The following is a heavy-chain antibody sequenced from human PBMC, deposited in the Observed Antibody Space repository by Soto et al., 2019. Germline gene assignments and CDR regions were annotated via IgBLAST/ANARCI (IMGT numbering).Heavy chain of an antibody. V-gene: IGHV4-31*11. CDR1: GGSLSSGGYY. CDR3: ARGHYFGSGSTD. J-gene: IGHJ4*01. CDR2: IYYSGST. D-gene: IGHD3-10*01. Sequence: SETLSLTCAVSGGSLSSGGYYWSWIRQHPGKGLEWIGYIYYSGSTSYNPSLKSRVTISVDTYKNQFSLKLSSMTAADTAVYYCARGHYFGSGSTDWGHGTLVTVSS.